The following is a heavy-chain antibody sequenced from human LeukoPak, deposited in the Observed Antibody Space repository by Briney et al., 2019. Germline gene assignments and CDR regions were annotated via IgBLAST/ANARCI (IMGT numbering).Heavy chain of an antibody. CDR2: IRSSSSYI. Sequence: PGGSLRLSCAASGFTFSIYSMSWVRQAPGKGLEWVSSIRSSSSYIYYADSVKGRFTISRENAKNSLYLQMNSLRAEDTAVYYCASGYSGSHYSSFDYLGQGTLVTVSS. CDR1: GFTFSIYS. CDR3: ASGYSGSHYSSFDY. V-gene: IGHV3-21*01. D-gene: IGHD1-26*01. J-gene: IGHJ4*02.